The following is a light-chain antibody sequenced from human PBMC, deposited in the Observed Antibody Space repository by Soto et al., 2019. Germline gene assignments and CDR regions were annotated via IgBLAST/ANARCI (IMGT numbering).Light chain of an antibody. CDR2: EVS. CDR3: SSYTSGSTRV. CDR1: SSDVGDYNF. Sequence: QSALTQPASVSGSPGQSIIISCTGTSSDVGDYNFVSWYQQHPGKAPKLMIYEVSNRPSGVSNRFSGSKSGNTASLTISGLQAEDEADYYCSSYTSGSTRVFGTGTKVTVL. J-gene: IGLJ1*01. V-gene: IGLV2-14*01.